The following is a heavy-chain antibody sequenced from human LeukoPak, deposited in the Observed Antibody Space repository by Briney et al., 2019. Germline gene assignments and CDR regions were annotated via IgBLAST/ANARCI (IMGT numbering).Heavy chain of an antibody. CDR1: GFTFSSYS. CDR2: ISSSSSYI. J-gene: IGHJ3*02. Sequence: GGSLRLSCAASGFTFSSYSMNWVRQAPGKGVEWVSSISSSSSYIYYADSVKGRFTISRDNAKNSLYLQMNSLRAEDTAVYYCARTYYYDSSGYYYGAFDIWGQGTMVTVSS. CDR3: ARTYYYDSSGYYYGAFDI. D-gene: IGHD3-22*01. V-gene: IGHV3-21*01.